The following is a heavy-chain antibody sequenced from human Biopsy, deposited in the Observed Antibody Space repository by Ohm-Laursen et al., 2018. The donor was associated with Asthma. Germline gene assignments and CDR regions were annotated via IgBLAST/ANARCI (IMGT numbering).Heavy chain of an antibody. J-gene: IGHJ4*02. D-gene: IGHD1-20*01. CDR1: GFAVSRDH. CDR2: IYSGVTS. Sequence: GSLRLSCSASGFAVSRDHMFWVRQAPRKALAWVSVIYSGVTSHTADSVRGRFTISRDYSKNTLYLQIHSLTAEDPAVYFCARGESSNWSHYYFDYWGQGTLVPVSS. CDR3: ARGESSNWSHYYFDY. V-gene: IGHV3-53*01.